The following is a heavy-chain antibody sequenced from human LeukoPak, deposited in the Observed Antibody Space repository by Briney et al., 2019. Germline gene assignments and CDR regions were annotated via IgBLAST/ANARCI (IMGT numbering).Heavy chain of an antibody. CDR3: ARGSRYQLLLIDY. CDR1: GFTFSSYW. CDR2: INSDGSST. D-gene: IGHD2-2*01. Sequence: GGSLRLSCAASGFTFSSYWMHWVRQAPGKGLVWVSRINSDGSSTNYADSVKGRFTISRDNAKNTLYLQMNSLRAEVTAVYFCARGSRYQLLLIDYWGQGTLVTVSS. J-gene: IGHJ4*02. V-gene: IGHV3-74*01.